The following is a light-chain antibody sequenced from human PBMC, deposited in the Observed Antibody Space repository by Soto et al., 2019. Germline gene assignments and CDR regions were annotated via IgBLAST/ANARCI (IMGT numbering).Light chain of an antibody. V-gene: IGLV7-46*01. CDR2: DGT. Sequence: QAVVTQEPSLTVSPGGTVTLTCGSSTGAVTTGLYPYWFQQKPGQAPRTLIYDGTNRHSWTPARFSASLLGGNAALTLSGARPEDEADYYCLLVYSGVVLFGGGTKLTVL. CDR3: LLVYSGVVL. CDR1: TGAVTTGLY. J-gene: IGLJ2*01.